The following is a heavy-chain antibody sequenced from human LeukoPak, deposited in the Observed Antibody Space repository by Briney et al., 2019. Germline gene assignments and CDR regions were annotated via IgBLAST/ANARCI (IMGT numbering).Heavy chain of an antibody. CDR1: GFTFSSYG. V-gene: IGHV3-30*18. CDR2: ISYDGSNK. D-gene: IGHD2-2*01. CDR3: AKDGCRITSCHVLVDP. Sequence: PGRSLRLSCAASGFTFSSYGMHWVRQAPGKGLEWVAVISYDGSNKYYADSVKGRFTISRDNSKNTLYLQMNSLRAEDTAVYYCAKDGCRITSCHVLVDPWGQGTLVTVSS. J-gene: IGHJ5*02.